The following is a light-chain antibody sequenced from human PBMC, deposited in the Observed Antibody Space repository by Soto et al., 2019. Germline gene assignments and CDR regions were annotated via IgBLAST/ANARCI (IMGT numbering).Light chain of an antibody. CDR2: GAS. V-gene: IGKV3-20*01. CDR3: QQYRT. CDR1: QIISSTY. Sequence: DIVLTQSPGTLSLSPGERATLSCRASQIISSTYLGWYQQKPGQAPRLLIYGASSRATGIPDRFSGSGSGTDFTLTISRLEPEDFAVYYCQQYRTFGPGTKVDIK. J-gene: IGKJ3*01.